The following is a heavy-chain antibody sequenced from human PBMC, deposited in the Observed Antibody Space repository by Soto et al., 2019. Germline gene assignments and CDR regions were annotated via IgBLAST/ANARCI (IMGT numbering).Heavy chain of an antibody. D-gene: IGHD5-18*01. CDR3: ARDHPHSYGVYYFDY. V-gene: IGHV4-61*01. CDR1: GDSISSNSHY. Sequence: PSETLSLTCTVSGDSISSNSHYWGWIRQPPGKGLEWIGYIYSSGSTHYNPSLQNRVTISIDTSKNQVSLKVNSVTAADTAVYYCARDHPHSYGVYYFDYWGQGTPVTVSS. J-gene: IGHJ4*02. CDR2: IYSSGST.